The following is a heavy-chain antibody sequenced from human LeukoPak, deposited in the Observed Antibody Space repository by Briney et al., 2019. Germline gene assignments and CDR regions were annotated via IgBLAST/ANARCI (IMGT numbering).Heavy chain of an antibody. Sequence: SGPTLVNPTQTLTLTCTFSGFSLSTSGVGVGWIRQPPGKALEWLALIFWNDDKRYSPSLKSRLTITKDTSKNQVVLTMTNMDAVDTATYYCAHTSTVVTVDYWGQGTLVTVSS. J-gene: IGHJ4*02. CDR1: GFSLSTSGVG. CDR3: AHTSTVVTVDY. D-gene: IGHD4-23*01. V-gene: IGHV2-5*01. CDR2: IFWNDDK.